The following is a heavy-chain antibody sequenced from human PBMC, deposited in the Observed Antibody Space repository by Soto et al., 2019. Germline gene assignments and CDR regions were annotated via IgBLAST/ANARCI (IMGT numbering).Heavy chain of an antibody. CDR2: ISSNGVGT. CDR3: ARRARPDFYYMDV. J-gene: IGHJ6*03. CDR1: GFTLSGYA. D-gene: IGHD6-6*01. V-gene: IGHV3-64*01. Sequence: EVQLAESGGGLAQPGGSLRLSCAASGFTLSGYAMDWVRQAPGKGLEYVSGISSNGVGTYYANSVQGRFTTSRDNSKNTVYLQMGSLKPEDMTVYYCARRARPDFYYMDVWGKGTTVTASS.